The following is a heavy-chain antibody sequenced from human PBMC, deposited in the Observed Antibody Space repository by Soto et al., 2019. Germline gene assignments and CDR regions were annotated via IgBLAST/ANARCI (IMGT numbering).Heavy chain of an antibody. J-gene: IGHJ4*02. V-gene: IGHV4-59*08. CDR1: GGSISSYY. CDR3: ARHRPGSGGSCYDY. CDR2: IYYSGST. D-gene: IGHD2-15*01. Sequence: SETLSLTCTVSGGSISSYYWSWIRQPPGKGLEWIGYIYYSGSTNYNPSLKSRVTISVDTSKNQFSLKLSSVTAADTAVYYCARHRPGSGGSCYDYWGPGTLVTVS.